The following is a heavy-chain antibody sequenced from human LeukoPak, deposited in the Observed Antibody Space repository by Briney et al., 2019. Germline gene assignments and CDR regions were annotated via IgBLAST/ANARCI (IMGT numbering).Heavy chain of an antibody. V-gene: IGHV1-8*01. CDR1: GYTFTTYD. Sequence: ASVKLCCEASGYTFTTYDINWVRQATGQGREWMGWMSPNSGNTGYAQKFQGRVTMTRDTSINTAYMELSSLTSEDTAVYFCARGVTAGVDFWGQGTLVTVSS. D-gene: IGHD6-25*01. J-gene: IGHJ4*02. CDR2: MSPNSGNT. CDR3: ARGVTAGVDF.